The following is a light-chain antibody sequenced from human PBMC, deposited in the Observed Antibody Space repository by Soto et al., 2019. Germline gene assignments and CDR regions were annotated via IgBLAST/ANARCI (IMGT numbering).Light chain of an antibody. CDR1: ETISHF. V-gene: IGKV1-39*01. CDR2: DAS. J-gene: IGKJ4*01. CDR3: QQSYRTPLT. Sequence: GGRVTITCRASETISHFLNWYQQKPGKAPKLLIYDASSLQSGVPSRFSGSGSGADFTLTISSLQPEDFAIYYCQQSYRTPLTFGGGTKVDIK.